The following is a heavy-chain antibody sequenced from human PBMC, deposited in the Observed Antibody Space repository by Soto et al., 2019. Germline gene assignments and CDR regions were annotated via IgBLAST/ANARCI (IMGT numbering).Heavy chain of an antibody. CDR1: GFTFSNAW. Sequence: GGSLRLSCAASGFTFSNAWINWVRQAPGKGLEWVGRIKRKTDGGTTDFAAPVKGRFTISRDNSKNTLYLQMNSLRAEDTAAYYCAKGGWFYYDSSGYYFDYWGQGTLVTVSS. CDR2: IKRKTDGGTT. J-gene: IGHJ4*02. CDR3: AKGGWFYYDSSGYYFDY. V-gene: IGHV3-15*07. D-gene: IGHD3-22*01.